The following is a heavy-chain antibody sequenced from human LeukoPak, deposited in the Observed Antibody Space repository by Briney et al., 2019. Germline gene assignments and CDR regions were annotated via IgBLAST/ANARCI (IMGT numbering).Heavy chain of an antibody. CDR3: ASWVCGSDCSYFDY. CDR1: GGSISSSSYY. V-gene: IGHV4-39*01. Sequence: SETLSLTCTVSGGSISSSSYYWGWIRQPPGKGLEWIGSIYYSGSTYYNPSLKSRVTISVDTSKNQFSLKLSSVTAADTAVYYCASWVCGSDCSYFDYWGQGTLVTVSS. D-gene: IGHD2-21*02. J-gene: IGHJ4*02. CDR2: IYYSGST.